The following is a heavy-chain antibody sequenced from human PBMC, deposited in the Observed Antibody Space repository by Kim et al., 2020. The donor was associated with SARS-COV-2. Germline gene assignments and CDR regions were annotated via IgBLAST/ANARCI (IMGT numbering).Heavy chain of an antibody. Sequence: SETLSLTCAVYGGSFSGYYWSWIRQPPGKGLEWIGEINHSGSTNYNPSLKSRVTISVDTSKNQFSLKLSSVTAADTAVYYCARGPGDVVVPAAMRGDYYYYGMDVWGQGTTVTVSS. CDR1: GGSFSGYY. CDR3: ARGPGDVVVPAAMRGDYYYYGMDV. J-gene: IGHJ6*02. CDR2: INHSGST. V-gene: IGHV4-34*01. D-gene: IGHD2-2*01.